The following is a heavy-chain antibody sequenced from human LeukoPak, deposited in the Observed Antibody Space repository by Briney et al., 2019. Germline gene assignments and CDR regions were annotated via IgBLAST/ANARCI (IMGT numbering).Heavy chain of an antibody. CDR1: GFTFSSYW. D-gene: IGHD1-1*01. Sequence: GGSLRLSCAASGFTFSSYWMSWVRQAPGKGREWVGRIKSKTDGGTTDYAAPVKGRFTISRDDSKNTLYLQMNSLKTEDTAVYYCTTGTTRTTGGYWGQGTLVTVSS. J-gene: IGHJ4*02. CDR2: IKSKTDGGTT. V-gene: IGHV3-15*01. CDR3: TTGTTRTTGGY.